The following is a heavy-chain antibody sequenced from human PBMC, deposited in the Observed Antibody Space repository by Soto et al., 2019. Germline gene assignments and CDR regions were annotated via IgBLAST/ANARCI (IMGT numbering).Heavy chain of an antibody. CDR3: ARMGLGKYGSGSYYVSRTTYYYGMDV. CDR1: GGSISSYY. V-gene: IGHV4-59*08. Sequence: SETLSLTCTVSGGSISSYYWSWIRQPPGKGLEWIGYIYYSGSTNYNPSLKSRVTISVDTSKNQFSLKLSSVTAADTAVYYCARMGLGKYGSGSYYVSRTTYYYGMDVWGQGTTVT. D-gene: IGHD3-10*01. CDR2: IYYSGST. J-gene: IGHJ6*02.